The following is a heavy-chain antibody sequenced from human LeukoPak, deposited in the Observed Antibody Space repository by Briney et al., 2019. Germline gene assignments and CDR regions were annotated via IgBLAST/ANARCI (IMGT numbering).Heavy chain of an antibody. Sequence: PSETLSLTCTVSGGSFSSGGYYWSWIRQHPGKGLEWIGYIFYSGTTYYNPSLKSRVIISVDASKNQFSLRLSSVTAADTAVYYCARDLGGLGKIDYWGQGTLVTASS. J-gene: IGHJ4*02. D-gene: IGHD7-27*01. CDR1: GGSFSSGGYY. V-gene: IGHV4-31*03. CDR2: IFYSGTT. CDR3: ARDLGGLGKIDY.